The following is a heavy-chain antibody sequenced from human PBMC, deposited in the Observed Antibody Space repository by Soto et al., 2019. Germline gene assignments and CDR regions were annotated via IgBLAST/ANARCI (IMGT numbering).Heavy chain of an antibody. CDR1: GFTFSSYA. J-gene: IGHJ6*02. D-gene: IGHD3-10*01. V-gene: IGHV3-23*01. CDR3: AKGLWFGEFPDPYYYYYGMDV. CDR2: ISGSGGST. Sequence: LRLSCAASGFTFSSYAMSWVRQAPGKGLEWVSAISGSGGSTYYADSVRGRFTISGDNSKNTLYLQMNSLRAEDTAVYYCAKGLWFGEFPDPYYYYYGMDVWGQGTTVTVSS.